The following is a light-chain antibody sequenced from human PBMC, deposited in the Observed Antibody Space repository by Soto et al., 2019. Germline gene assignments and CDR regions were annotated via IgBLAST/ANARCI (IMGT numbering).Light chain of an antibody. Sequence: QSALTQPASVSGSPGQSITISCTGTSSDVGGYNYVSWYQQHPGKAPKLMIYDVSNRPSGVSNRFSGSKSGNTASLTISGLQAEDEAEYYCSSYTSSSTPFLFGTGTKLTVL. V-gene: IGLV2-14*01. CDR3: SSYTSSSTPFL. CDR2: DVS. CDR1: SSDVGGYNY. J-gene: IGLJ1*01.